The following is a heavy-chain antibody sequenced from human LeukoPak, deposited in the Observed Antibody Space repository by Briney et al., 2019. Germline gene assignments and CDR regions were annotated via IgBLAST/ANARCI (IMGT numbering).Heavy chain of an antibody. CDR1: GFTFSSYG. J-gene: IGHJ3*02. D-gene: IGHD1-26*01. CDR3: AKDRHSGSYLSIDTDAFDI. Sequence: GGSLRLSCAASGFTFSSYGMHWVRQAPGKGLEWVAFIRYDGSNKYYADSVKGRFTISRDNSKNTLYLQMNSLRAEDTAVYYCAKDRHSGSYLSIDTDAFDIWGQGTMVTVSS. CDR2: IRYDGSNK. V-gene: IGHV3-30*02.